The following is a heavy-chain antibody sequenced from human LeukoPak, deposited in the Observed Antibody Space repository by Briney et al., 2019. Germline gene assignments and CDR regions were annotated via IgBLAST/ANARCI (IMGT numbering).Heavy chain of an antibody. J-gene: IGHJ6*04. CDR2: ISSSGSTI. D-gene: IGHD3-16*01. CDR3: ARGGGWGSQWGHYYGMDV. Sequence: PGGSLRLSCAASGFTFSSYEMNWVRQAPGKGLEWVSYISSSGSTIYYADSVKGRFTISRDNSKNTLYLQMNSLRAEDTAVYYCARGGGWGSQWGHYYGMDVWGKGTTVTVSS. V-gene: IGHV3-48*03. CDR1: GFTFSSYE.